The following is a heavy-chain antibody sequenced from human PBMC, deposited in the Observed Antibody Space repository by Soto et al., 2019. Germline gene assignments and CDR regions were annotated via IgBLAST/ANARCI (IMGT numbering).Heavy chain of an antibody. V-gene: IGHV1-69*13. CDR3: ARGLRHGGDYYYGMDV. CDR2: IIPIFGTA. J-gene: IGHJ6*02. Sequence: SVKVSCKASGGTFSSYAISWVRQAPGQGLEWMGGIIPIFGTANYAQRFQGRVTITADESTSTAYMELSSLRSEDTAVYYCARGLRHGGDYYYGMDVWGQGTTVTVSS. D-gene: IGHD2-15*01. CDR1: GGTFSSYA.